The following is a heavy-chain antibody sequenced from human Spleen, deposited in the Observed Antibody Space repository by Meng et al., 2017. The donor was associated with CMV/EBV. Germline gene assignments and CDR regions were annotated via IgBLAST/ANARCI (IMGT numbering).Heavy chain of an antibody. CDR2: IYYSGSS. J-gene: IGHJ6*02. Sequence: SETLSLTCNVSGGSISSYYWTWIRQPPGKGLGWIGFIYYSGSSNHNPSLKGRVTMSVDLSRNQFSLRLRSVTAADTAVYYFARDRVPVPGSSPPGYGLEVWGQGTTVTVSS. CDR3: ARDRVPVPGSSPPGYGLEV. V-gene: IGHV4-59*01. D-gene: IGHD2-2*01. CDR1: GGSISSYY.